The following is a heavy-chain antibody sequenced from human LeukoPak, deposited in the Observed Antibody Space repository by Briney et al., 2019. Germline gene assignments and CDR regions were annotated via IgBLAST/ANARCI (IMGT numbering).Heavy chain of an antibody. J-gene: IGHJ4*02. D-gene: IGHD5-12*01. Sequence: GGSLRLSCAASGFTFSSYAMSWVRQAPGKGLEWVSAISGSGGSTYYADSVKGRFTISRDNSKNTLYLQMNSLRAEDTAVYYLAKTPLVIVATTTTFDYWGQGTLVTVSS. CDR3: AKTPLVIVATTTTFDY. V-gene: IGHV3-23*01. CDR1: GFTFSSYA. CDR2: ISGSGGST.